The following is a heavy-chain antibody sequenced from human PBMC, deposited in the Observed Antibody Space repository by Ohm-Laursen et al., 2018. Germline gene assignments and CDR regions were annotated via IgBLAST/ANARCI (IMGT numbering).Heavy chain of an antibody. Sequence: SLRLSCTASGFTFSSYAMHWVRQAPGKGLEWVSGNSRNSGSIGYADSVKGRFTISRDNAKNSLYLQMNSLRAEDTALYYCAKDSSGGYYGMHVWGQGTTVTVSS. J-gene: IGHJ6*02. CDR1: GFTFSSYA. V-gene: IGHV3-9*01. CDR3: AKDSSGGYYGMHV. CDR2: NSRNSGSI. D-gene: IGHD3-10*01.